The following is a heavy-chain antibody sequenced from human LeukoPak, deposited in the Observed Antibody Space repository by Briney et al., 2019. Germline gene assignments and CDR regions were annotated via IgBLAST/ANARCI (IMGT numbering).Heavy chain of an antibody. CDR3: ARDQGGVGY. Sequence: SGGSLRLSCAASGFTFSSYWMSWVRQAPGKGLEWVSYISSFSGTINYADSVKGRFTISRDNAKNSLYLQMNSLRAEDTAVYYCARDQGGVGYWGQGTLVTVSS. V-gene: IGHV3-48*01. CDR2: ISSFSGTI. CDR1: GFTFSSYW. J-gene: IGHJ4*02. D-gene: IGHD3-16*01.